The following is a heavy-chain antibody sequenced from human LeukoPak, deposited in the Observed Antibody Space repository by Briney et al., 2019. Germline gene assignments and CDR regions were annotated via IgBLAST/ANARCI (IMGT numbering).Heavy chain of an antibody. D-gene: IGHD2/OR15-2a*01. J-gene: IGHJ4*02. CDR2: ISGENGNT. CDR3: ARWGVHGTTTYCFDY. CDR1: GYSFTNYD. V-gene: IGHV1-18*04. Sequence: ASVKVSCKTSGYSFTNYDVSWVRQAPGQGPEWMGWISGENGNTNYAQKFQARFTMTTDTSTGTAYMELRSLRSDDTAVYYCARWGVHGTTTYCFDYWGQGSQVTVSS.